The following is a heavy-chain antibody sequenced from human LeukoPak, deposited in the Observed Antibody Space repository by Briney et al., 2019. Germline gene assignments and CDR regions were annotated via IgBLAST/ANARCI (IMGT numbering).Heavy chain of an antibody. CDR1: GFSFSSYA. D-gene: IGHD4-17*01. J-gene: IGHJ6*04. Sequence: GGSLRLSCAASGFSFSSYAMSWVRQAPGKGLEWVSGISGSGDSTYYADSVKGRFTISRDNSKNTLDLQMNSLRAEDTAVYHCAKTGNYGDYSFYYYGMDVWGKGTTVTVSS. CDR2: ISGSGDST. CDR3: AKTGNYGDYSFYYYGMDV. V-gene: IGHV3-23*01.